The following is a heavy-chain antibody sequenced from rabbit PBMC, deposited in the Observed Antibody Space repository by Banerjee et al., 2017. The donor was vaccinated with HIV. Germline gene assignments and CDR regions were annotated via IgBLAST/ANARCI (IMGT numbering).Heavy chain of an antibody. CDR1: GVDFSSYG. V-gene: IGHV1S47*01. CDR3: VRDSDASSSGYPITYYFNL. Sequence: QEQLVASGGGLVQPGGSLKLSCKASGVDFSSYGVSWVRQAPGKGLEWIGYIDPVFGSTYYASWVNGRFTISSHNAQNTLYLQLNSLTAADTATYFCVRDSDASSSGYPITYYFNLWGPGTLVTFS. J-gene: IGHJ4*01. D-gene: IGHD1-1*01. CDR2: IDPVFGST.